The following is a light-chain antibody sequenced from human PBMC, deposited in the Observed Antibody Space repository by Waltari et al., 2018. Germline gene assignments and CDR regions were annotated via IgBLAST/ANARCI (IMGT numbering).Light chain of an antibody. CDR2: GAS. V-gene: IGKV3-20*01. Sequence: EIVLTQSPGTLSLSPGERVTLSCRASQSVSRRYLAWYQQKPGQAPRHLIYGASSRATGIPDRFSGSGSGTDFTLTISRLEPEDFAVYYCQQYGTSPLTFGGGTKVEIK. CDR3: QQYGTSPLT. J-gene: IGKJ4*01. CDR1: QSVSRRY.